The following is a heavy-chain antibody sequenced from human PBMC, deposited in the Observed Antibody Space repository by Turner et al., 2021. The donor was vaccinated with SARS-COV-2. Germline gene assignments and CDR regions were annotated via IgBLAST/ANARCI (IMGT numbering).Heavy chain of an antibody. Sequence: EVQVLESGGRLVQPGGSLRLSCAASGFTFSDYAMSWVRQAPGEGLQWVSTVSGTGSSTYYADSVKGRFSISRDNSKNTLYLQLISLRADDTAVYYCAKSIPSTGFVFDYWGQGTLVTVSS. J-gene: IGHJ4*02. CDR2: VSGTGSST. V-gene: IGHV3-23*01. CDR1: GFTFSDYA. D-gene: IGHD3-9*01. CDR3: AKSIPSTGFVFDY.